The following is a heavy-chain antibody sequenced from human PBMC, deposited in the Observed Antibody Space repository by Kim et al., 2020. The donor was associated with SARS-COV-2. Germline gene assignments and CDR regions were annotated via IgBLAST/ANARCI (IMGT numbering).Heavy chain of an antibody. J-gene: IGHJ6*02. CDR2: ISYDGSNK. V-gene: IGHV3-30*18. Sequence: GGSLRLSCAASGFTFSSYGMHWVRQAPGKGLEWVAVISYDGSNKYYADSVKGRFTISRDNSKNTLYLQMNSLRAEDTAVYYCAKSGGGYSYGQDYCMDVWGQGTTVTVSS. D-gene: IGHD5-18*01. CDR3: AKSGGGYSYGQDYCMDV. CDR1: GFTFSSYG.